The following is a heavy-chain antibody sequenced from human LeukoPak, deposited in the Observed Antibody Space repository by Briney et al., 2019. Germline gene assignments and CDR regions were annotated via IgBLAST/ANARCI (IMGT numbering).Heavy chain of an antibody. J-gene: IGHJ4*02. CDR1: GFTFSNAW. Sequence: GGSLRLSCVVSGFTFSNAWMNWVRQAPGKGLEWVSYISSSSSSSIYYADSVKGRFTISRDNAKNSLYLQMNSLRDEDTAVYYCAQKGGADIWGQGTLVTVSS. D-gene: IGHD2-15*01. CDR3: AQKGGADI. V-gene: IGHV3-48*02. CDR2: ISSSSSSSI.